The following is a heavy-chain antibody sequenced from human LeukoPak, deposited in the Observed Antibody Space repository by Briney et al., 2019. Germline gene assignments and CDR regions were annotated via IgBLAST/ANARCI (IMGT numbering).Heavy chain of an antibody. CDR2: INPNSGGT. CDR1: GYTFTGYY. CDR3: ARGLLGQQLVPDY. D-gene: IGHD6-13*01. J-gene: IGHJ4*02. Sequence: ASVKVSCKASGYTFTGYYMHWVRQAPGQGLEWMGWINPNSGGTNYAQKFQGRVTMTRDTSISTAYMELSRLRSDDTAVYSCARGLLGQQLVPDYWGQGTLVTVSS. V-gene: IGHV1-2*02.